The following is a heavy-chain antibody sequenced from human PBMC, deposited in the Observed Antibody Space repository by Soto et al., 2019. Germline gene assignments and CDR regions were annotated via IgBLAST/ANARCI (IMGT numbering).Heavy chain of an antibody. Sequence: ASVKFSCKASGGTFSSYAISWVRQAPGQGLEWMGGIIPIFGTANYAQKFQGRVTITADESTSTAYMELSSLRSEDTAVYYCARRIAAPPWWFDPWGQGTLVTVSS. J-gene: IGHJ5*02. V-gene: IGHV1-69*13. CDR1: GGTFSSYA. D-gene: IGHD6-6*01. CDR2: IIPIFGTA. CDR3: ARRIAAPPWWFDP.